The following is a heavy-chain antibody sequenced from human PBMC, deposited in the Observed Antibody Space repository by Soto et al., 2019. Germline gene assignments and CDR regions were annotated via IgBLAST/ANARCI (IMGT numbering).Heavy chain of an antibody. CDR2: ISWNSGSI. J-gene: IGHJ4*02. Sequence: EVQLVESGGGLVQPGRSLRLSCAASGFTFDDYAMHWVRQAPGKGLEWVSGISWNSGSIGYADSVKGRFTISRDDSKNSLYLQMNSLRDEDTALYYCAKSAGFLVVPAANWFDYWGEGTLVTVSS. V-gene: IGHV3-9*01. CDR1: GFTFDDYA. D-gene: IGHD2-2*01. CDR3: AKSAGFLVVPAANWFDY.